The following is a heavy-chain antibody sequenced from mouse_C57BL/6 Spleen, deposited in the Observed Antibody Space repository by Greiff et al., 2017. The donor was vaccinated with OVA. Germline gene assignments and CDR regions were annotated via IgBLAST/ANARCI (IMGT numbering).Heavy chain of an antibody. Sequence: VMLVESGPGLVAPSQSLSITCTVSGFSLTSYAISWVRQPPGKGLEWLGVIWTGGGTNYNSALKSRLSISKDNSKSQVFLKMNSLQTDDTARYYCASFYGNYVGYAMDYWGQGTSVTVSS. CDR2: IWTGGGT. CDR3: ASFYGNYVGYAMDY. D-gene: IGHD2-1*01. J-gene: IGHJ4*01. V-gene: IGHV2-9-1*01. CDR1: GFSLTSYA.